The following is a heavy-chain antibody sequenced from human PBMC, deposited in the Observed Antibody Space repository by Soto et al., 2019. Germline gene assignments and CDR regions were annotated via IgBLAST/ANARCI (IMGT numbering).Heavy chain of an antibody. CDR3: AKGSIEYSASVDY. V-gene: IGHV3-23*01. D-gene: IGHD1-26*01. CDR2: ISGRGGSS. CDR1: GFSFSSYA. J-gene: IGHJ4*02. Sequence: EVPLLESGGGLIQPGGSLRLSCSASGFSFSSYAMMWVRQAPGKGLEWVSVISGRGGSSYFADSAKGRFTISRDNSKNMLSLKINSPRAEDTAIYFCAKGSIEYSASVDYWGQGTLVIVSS.